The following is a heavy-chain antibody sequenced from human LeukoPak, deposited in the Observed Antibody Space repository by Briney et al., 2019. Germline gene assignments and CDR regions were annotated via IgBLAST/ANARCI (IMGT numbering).Heavy chain of an antibody. CDR3: ARGLYYDDSNGRTPYDY. D-gene: IGHD3-22*01. J-gene: IGHJ4*02. Sequence: GASVKVSCKASGYTFISYDINWVRQATGQGLEWMGWMNPNSGMTGYAQKFQGRVSMTRNTSIGTAYIELSSLKSEDTAVYYCARGLYYDDSNGRTPYDYWGQGTLVTISS. CDR1: GYTFISYD. V-gene: IGHV1-8*01. CDR2: MNPNSGMT.